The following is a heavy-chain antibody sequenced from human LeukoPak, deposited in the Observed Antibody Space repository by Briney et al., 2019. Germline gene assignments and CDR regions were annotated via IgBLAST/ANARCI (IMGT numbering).Heavy chain of an antibody. CDR1: GGSISSYY. V-gene: IGHV4-4*07. CDR3: ASNYYYDSSGYYSEYFQH. Sequence: SETLSLTCTVSGGSISSYYWSWFRQPAGKGLEWIGRIYTSGSTNYYPSLRRRVTMSVATSKNHFSLKLSSVTAADTAVYYCASNYYYDSSGYYSEYFQHWGQGTLVTVSS. CDR2: IYTSGST. D-gene: IGHD3-22*01. J-gene: IGHJ1*01.